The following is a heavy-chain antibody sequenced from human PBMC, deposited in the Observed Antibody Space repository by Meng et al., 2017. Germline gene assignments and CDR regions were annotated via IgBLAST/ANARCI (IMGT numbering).Heavy chain of an antibody. CDR1: GFTFSNYW. CDR2: INNDGSDT. CDR3: ARGEYHFESSGYYTH. V-gene: IGHV3-74*01. J-gene: IGHJ4*02. Sequence: GGSLRLSCGASGFTFSNYWMHWVRQAPGKGLVWVSRINNDGSDTAYADSVKGRFTISRDNAKNTQCLQMNSLRAEDTAVYYCARGEYHFESSGYYTHWGQGTLVTVSS. D-gene: IGHD3-22*01.